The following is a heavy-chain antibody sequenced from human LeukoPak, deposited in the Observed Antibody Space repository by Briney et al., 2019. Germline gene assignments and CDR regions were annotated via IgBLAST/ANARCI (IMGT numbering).Heavy chain of an antibody. D-gene: IGHD1-26*01. CDR1: GYTFTGYY. Sequence: ASVKVSCKASGYTFTGYYMHWVRQAPGQGLEWMGWINPNSGGTNYAQKFQGRVTMTRDTSISTAYMELSRLRSDDTAVYYCVRGPPISGSRRYGMDVWGQGTTVTVSS. CDR2: INPNSGGT. J-gene: IGHJ6*02. CDR3: VRGPPISGSRRYGMDV. V-gene: IGHV1-2*02.